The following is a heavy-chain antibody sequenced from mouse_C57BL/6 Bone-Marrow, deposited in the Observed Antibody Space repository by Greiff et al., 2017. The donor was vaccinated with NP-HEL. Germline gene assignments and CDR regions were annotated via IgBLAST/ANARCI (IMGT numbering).Heavy chain of an antibody. CDR2: INSDGGST. D-gene: IGHD2-2*01. Sequence: EVHLVESGGGLVQPGESLKLSCESNEYEFPSHDMSWVRKTPEKRLELVAAINSDGGSTYYPDTMERRFIISRDNTKKTLYLQMSSLRSEDTALYYCGRVGVTTKDWYFDVWGTGTTVTVSS. CDR1: EYEFPSHD. V-gene: IGHV5-2*01. J-gene: IGHJ1*03. CDR3: GRVGVTTKDWYFDV.